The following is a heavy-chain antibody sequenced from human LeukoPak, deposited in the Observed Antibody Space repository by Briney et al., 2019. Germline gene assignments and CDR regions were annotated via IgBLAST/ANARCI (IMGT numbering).Heavy chain of an antibody. CDR3: ARGGSGSYPNWFDP. D-gene: IGHD1-26*01. V-gene: IGHV4-38-2*01. CDR1: GYSISSGYY. CDR2: IYHSGTT. Sequence: SDTLSLTCAVSGYSISSGYYWGWIRQPPGKGLEWIGSIYHSGTTYYNPSLKSRVTISVDTSKNQFSLKLRSVTAADTAVYYCARGGSGSYPNWFDPWGQGTLVTVSS. J-gene: IGHJ5*02.